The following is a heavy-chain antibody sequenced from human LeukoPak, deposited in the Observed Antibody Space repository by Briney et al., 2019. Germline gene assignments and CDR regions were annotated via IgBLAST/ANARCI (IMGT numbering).Heavy chain of an antibody. CDR3: ARDSVRDSSGYYYRYYFDY. J-gene: IGHJ4*02. CDR1: GFTFGPHW. D-gene: IGHD3-22*01. Sequence: GGSLRLSCAASGFTFGPHWMTWVRQAPGKGLEWVSHISSSGITIYYADSVKGRFTISRDNAKNSLYLQMNSLRAEDTAVYYCARDSVRDSSGYYYRYYFDYWGQGTLVTVSS. CDR2: ISSSGITI. V-gene: IGHV3-48*04.